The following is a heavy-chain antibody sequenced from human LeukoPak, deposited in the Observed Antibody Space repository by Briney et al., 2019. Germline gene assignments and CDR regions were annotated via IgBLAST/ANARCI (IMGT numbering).Heavy chain of an antibody. CDR1: GGSISTYF. CDR3: ARGLYGTSSRNAFDI. CDR2: IYYSGST. J-gene: IGHJ3*02. V-gene: IGHV4-59*01. D-gene: IGHD6-6*01. Sequence: SETLSLTCTVSGGSISTYFWSWIRQPPRKGLEWIGHIYYSGSTDYNPSLRSRVTISVDTSKNQFSLRLSSVTAADTAVYYCARGLYGTSSRNAFDIWGQGTMVTVSS.